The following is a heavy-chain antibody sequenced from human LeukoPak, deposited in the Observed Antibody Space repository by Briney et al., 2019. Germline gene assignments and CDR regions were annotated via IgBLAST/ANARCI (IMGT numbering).Heavy chain of an antibody. CDR1: GYTFTSYG. Sequence: ASVKVSCKASGYTFTSYGISGVRQAPGQGLEWMGWISAYNGNTNYAQKLQGRVTMTTDTSTSTAYMELRSLRSEEPAVYYCARSPTRLTFYFDYWGQGTLVTVSS. V-gene: IGHV1-18*01. CDR3: ARSPTRLTFYFDY. J-gene: IGHJ4*02. CDR2: ISAYNGNT. D-gene: IGHD4/OR15-4a*01.